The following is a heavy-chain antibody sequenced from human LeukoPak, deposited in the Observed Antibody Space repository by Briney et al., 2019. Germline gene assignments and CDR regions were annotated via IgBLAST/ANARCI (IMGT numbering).Heavy chain of an antibody. D-gene: IGHD4-17*01. CDR2: IIPIFGTA. Sequence: SVKVSCKASGGTFSSYAISWVRQAPGQGLGWMGGIIPIFGTANYAQKFQGRVTITADESTSTAYMELRSLRSEDTAVYYCARVLPSDVTVTTHWGQGTLVTVSS. J-gene: IGHJ4*02. CDR3: ARVLPSDVTVTTH. V-gene: IGHV1-69*13. CDR1: GGTFSSYA.